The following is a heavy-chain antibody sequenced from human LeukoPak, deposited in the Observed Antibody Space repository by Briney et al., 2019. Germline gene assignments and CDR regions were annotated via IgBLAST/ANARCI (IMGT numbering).Heavy chain of an antibody. CDR3: ARDRTPEYGHAE. D-gene: IGHD6-6*01. Sequence: SVKVSCKASGGTFSSYAISWVRQAPGQGLEWMGGIIPIFGTANYAQKFQGRVTITADESASTAYMELSSLRSEDTAVYYCARDRTPEYGHAEWGQGTLVTVSS. V-gene: IGHV1-69*13. CDR2: IIPIFGTA. J-gene: IGHJ4*02. CDR1: GGTFSSYA.